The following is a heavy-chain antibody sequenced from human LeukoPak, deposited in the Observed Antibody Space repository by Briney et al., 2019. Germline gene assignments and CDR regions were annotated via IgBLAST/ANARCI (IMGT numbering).Heavy chain of an antibody. J-gene: IGHJ4*02. Sequence: GASVKVSCKASGFTFTSSAMQWVRQARGQRLEWIGWIVVGSGNTNYAQKFQERVTITRDMSTSTAHMELSSLRSEDTAVYYCAATAVAGNLIDYWGQGTLVTVS. CDR3: AATAVAGNLIDY. D-gene: IGHD6-19*01. CDR2: IVVGSGNT. V-gene: IGHV1-58*02. CDR1: GFTFTSSA.